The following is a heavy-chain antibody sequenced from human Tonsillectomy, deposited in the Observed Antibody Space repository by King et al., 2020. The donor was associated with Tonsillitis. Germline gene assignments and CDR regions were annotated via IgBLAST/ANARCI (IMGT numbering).Heavy chain of an antibody. V-gene: IGHV1-69*04. CDR2: IIPILGIA. D-gene: IGHD3-22*01. CDR3: AGAYYDSSGYHDY. J-gene: IGHJ4*02. Sequence: QLVQSGAEVKKPGSSVKVSCKASGGTFSSYAITWVRQAPGQGLEWMGRIIPILGIANYAQKFQGRVTITADKSTGPAYMEPSSLRSEDTAVYYCAGAYYDSSGYHDYWGQGTLVTVSS. CDR1: GGTFSSYA.